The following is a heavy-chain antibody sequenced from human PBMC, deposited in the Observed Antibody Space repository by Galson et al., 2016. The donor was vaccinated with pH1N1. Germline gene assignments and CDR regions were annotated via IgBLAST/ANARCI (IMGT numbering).Heavy chain of an antibody. Sequence: SLRLSCAVSGFIFSDYHMDWVRQAPGKGLEWVGRSKKKVNGYSTEYATSVEGRFITSRDESQNSMYLQMSYLRLEDTAVYFCSRVLEGGVDVWGQGTTVIVSS. CDR3: SRVLEGGVDV. CDR2: SKKKVNGYST. CDR1: GFIFSDYH. J-gene: IGHJ6*02. V-gene: IGHV3-72*01.